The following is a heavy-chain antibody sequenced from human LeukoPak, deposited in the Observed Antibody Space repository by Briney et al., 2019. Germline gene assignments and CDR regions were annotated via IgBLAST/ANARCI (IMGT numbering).Heavy chain of an antibody. J-gene: IGHJ5*02. V-gene: IGHV3-20*04. D-gene: IGHD3-22*01. Sequence: GGSLRLSCAASGFPLDVYAMSWVRQAPGKGLEWVSGINWNGGSTGYADSVKGRFTISRDNAKNSLYLQMSSLRVEDTALYYCARGRANYYDSSGYYRPDWFDPWGQGTLVTVSS. CDR1: GFPLDVYA. CDR2: INWNGGST. CDR3: ARGRANYYDSSGYYRPDWFDP.